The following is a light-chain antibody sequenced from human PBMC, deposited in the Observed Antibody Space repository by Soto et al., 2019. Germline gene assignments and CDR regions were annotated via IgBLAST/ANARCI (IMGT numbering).Light chain of an antibody. CDR3: QQFDSVPCT. CDR1: QDITNY. Sequence: IQMTQSPSSLSASVGDRVTITCQASQDITNYLIWYQQKPGKAPKLLVYDASSLGTGVSSRFSGSGSGTHFTLTISSLQPEDIATYYFQQFDSVPCTFGQGTKLEIK. CDR2: DAS. V-gene: IGKV1-33*01. J-gene: IGKJ2*02.